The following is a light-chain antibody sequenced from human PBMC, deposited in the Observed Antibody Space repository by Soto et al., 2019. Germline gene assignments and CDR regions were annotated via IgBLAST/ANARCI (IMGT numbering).Light chain of an antibody. CDR1: SSDVGGYEY. V-gene: IGLV2-14*01. Sequence: QSVLTQPASVSGSPGQSITISCTGTSSDVGGYEYVSWYQQHPGKAPKLMIYEVTNRPSEVSNRFSGSKSGNTASLTISGLQAEDEADYYCSSYTSSSTYVFGTGTKVTVL. CDR2: EVT. CDR3: SSYTSSSTYV. J-gene: IGLJ1*01.